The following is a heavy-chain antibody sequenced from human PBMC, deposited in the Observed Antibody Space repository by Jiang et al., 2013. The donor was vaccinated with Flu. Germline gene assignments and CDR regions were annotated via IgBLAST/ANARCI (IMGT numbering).Heavy chain of an antibody. CDR2: IIPILGIA. D-gene: IGHD2-21*02. CDR1: GGTFSSYA. Sequence: GAEVKKPGSSVKVSCKASGGTFSSYAISWVRQAPGQGLEWMGRIIPILGIANYAQKFQGRVTITADKSTSTAYMELSSLRSEDTAVYYCAREPTGGLAYCGGDCGNWGQGTLVTVSS. V-gene: IGHV1-69*04. CDR3: AREPTGGLAYCGGDCGN. J-gene: IGHJ4*02.